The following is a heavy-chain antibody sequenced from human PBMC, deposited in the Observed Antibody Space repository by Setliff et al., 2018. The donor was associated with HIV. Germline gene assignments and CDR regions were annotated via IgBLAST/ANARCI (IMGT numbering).Heavy chain of an antibody. CDR2: IDASANT. CDR1: GSSISSNYY. Sequence: SETLSLTCTVSGSSISSNYYWAWIRQAPGKGLEWIGCIDASANTYYIPSLKSRATISIDTSKNQLSLKLRSVTAADTAVYYCARIGSGWSVGWFDPWGQGTLVTLSS. CDR3: ARIGSGWSVGWFDP. J-gene: IGHJ5*02. V-gene: IGHV4-38-2*02. D-gene: IGHD6-13*01.